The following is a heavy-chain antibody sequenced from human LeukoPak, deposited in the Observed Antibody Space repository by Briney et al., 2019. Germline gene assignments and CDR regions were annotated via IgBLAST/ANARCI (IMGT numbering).Heavy chain of an antibody. CDR2: ISYDGSNK. Sequence: PGGSLRLSCAASGFTFSSYAMHWVHQAPGKGLEWVAVISYDGSNKYYADSVKGRFTISRDNSKNTLYLQMNSLRAEDTAVYYCARSWAAAGSAYGMDVWGQGTTVTVSS. D-gene: IGHD6-13*01. J-gene: IGHJ6*02. CDR3: ARSWAAAGSAYGMDV. CDR1: GFTFSSYA. V-gene: IGHV3-30*04.